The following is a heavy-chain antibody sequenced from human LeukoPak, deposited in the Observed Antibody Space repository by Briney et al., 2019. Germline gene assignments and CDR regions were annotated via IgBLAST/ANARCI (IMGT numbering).Heavy chain of an antibody. J-gene: IGHJ6*03. Sequence: PSQTLSLTCTVSDDSISSGGYSWSWIRQPPGTGLEWIGYIYDSGSTNYNPSLKSRVTISVDTSKNQFSLKLRSVTAVDTAMYYCARVSEDYYYYMDVWGKGTTVTVSS. CDR3: ARVSEDYYYYMDV. CDR1: DDSISSGGYS. CDR2: IYDSGST. V-gene: IGHV4-30-4*07.